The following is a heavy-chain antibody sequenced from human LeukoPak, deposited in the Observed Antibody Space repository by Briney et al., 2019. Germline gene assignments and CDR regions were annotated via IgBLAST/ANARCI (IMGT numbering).Heavy chain of an antibody. J-gene: IGHJ5*02. CDR2: ISSSSSYI. D-gene: IGHD3-16*01. CDR1: GFTFSSYS. Sequence: GGSLRLSCAASGFTFSSYSMNWVRQAPGKGLEWVSSISSSSSYIYYADSVKGRFTISRDNAKNSLYLQMNSLRAEDTAVYYCARDPVLGAHWFDPWGQGTLVTVSS. CDR3: ARDPVLGAHWFDP. V-gene: IGHV3-21*01.